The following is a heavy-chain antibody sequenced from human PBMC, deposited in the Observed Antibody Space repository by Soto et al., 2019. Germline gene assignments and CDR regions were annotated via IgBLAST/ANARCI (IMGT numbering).Heavy chain of an antibody. Sequence: QVQLVQSGPEVKKPGSSVKVSCRASGGTFSIYAISWVRQAPGQGLEWMGGIIPISGSTNYAQKFQGRVTITANESTSTAYMELTSLRSEDTAVYYCARGGGDDAGRDYWGQGTLVTVSS. V-gene: IGHV1-69*12. CDR3: ARGGGDDAGRDY. CDR2: IIPISGST. CDR1: GGTFSIYA. J-gene: IGHJ4*02. D-gene: IGHD3-10*01.